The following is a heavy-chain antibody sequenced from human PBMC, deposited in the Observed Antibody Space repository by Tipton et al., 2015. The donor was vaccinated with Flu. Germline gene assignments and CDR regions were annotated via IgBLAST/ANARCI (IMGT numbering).Heavy chain of an antibody. CDR1: GDSMGTYS. CDR3: AREWGDAFDI. D-gene: IGHD3-16*01. Sequence: LRLSCTVSGDSMGTYSWSWIRQPPGKGLEWIGYTTYSGTTSYNPSLQSRVSISVDTSKNQFSLKLSSVTAADTAVYYCAREWGDAFDIWGQGTMVTVSS. V-gene: IGHV4-59*01. J-gene: IGHJ3*02. CDR2: TTYSGTT.